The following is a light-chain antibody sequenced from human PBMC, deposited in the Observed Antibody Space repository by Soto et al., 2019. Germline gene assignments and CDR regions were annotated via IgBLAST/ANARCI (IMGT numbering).Light chain of an antibody. Sequence: DIQMTQSPSSVSASVGDRVTITCRASQGIRSWLAWSQQKPGKAPKLLIYTSSNLQGGFPSRFSGSGSGTDFTLTISSLQPEDFATYYCQQANSFPLTFGPGTKVDIK. CDR1: QGIRSW. CDR3: QQANSFPLT. J-gene: IGKJ3*01. CDR2: TSS. V-gene: IGKV1-12*01.